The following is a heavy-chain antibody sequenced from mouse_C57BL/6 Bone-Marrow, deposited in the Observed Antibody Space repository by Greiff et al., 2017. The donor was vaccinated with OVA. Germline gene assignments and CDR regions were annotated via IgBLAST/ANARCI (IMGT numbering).Heavy chain of an antibody. CDR1: GISITTGNYR. Sequence: EVKLVESGPGLVKPSQTVFLTCTVTGISITTGNYRWSWIRQFPGNKLEWIGYIYYSGTITYNPSLTSRTTITRDTPKNQFFLEMNSLTAEDTATYYCAREDYGNPYWYFDVWGTGTTVTVSS. CDR3: AREDYGNPYWYFDV. D-gene: IGHD2-1*01. CDR2: IYYSGTI. V-gene: IGHV3-5*01. J-gene: IGHJ1*03.